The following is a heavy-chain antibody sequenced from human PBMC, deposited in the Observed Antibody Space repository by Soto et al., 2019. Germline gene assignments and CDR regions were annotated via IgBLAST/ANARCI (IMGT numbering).Heavy chain of an antibody. D-gene: IGHD5-12*01. Sequence: QVQLVESGGGVVQPGRSLRLSCVASGVTFNKYGMHWVRQAPGKGLEWLAVISYDGNNKHYSDSVKGRFTISRDNSKNPLYLEMNNVRTEDTAVYYCAKILGTATILDYWGQGTLVIVSS. CDR2: ISYDGNNK. CDR1: GVTFNKYG. CDR3: AKILGTATILDY. J-gene: IGHJ4*02. V-gene: IGHV3-30*18.